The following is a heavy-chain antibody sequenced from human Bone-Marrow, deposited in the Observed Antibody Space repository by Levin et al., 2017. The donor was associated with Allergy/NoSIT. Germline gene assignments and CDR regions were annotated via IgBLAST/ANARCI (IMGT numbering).Heavy chain of an antibody. CDR3: ARDWGSGSYYTFDY. CDR1: GFTFSSYS. D-gene: IGHD3-10*01. V-gene: IGHV3-21*01. CDR2: ISSSSSYI. J-gene: IGHJ4*02. Sequence: GESLKISCAASGFTFSSYSMNWVRQAPGKGLEWVSSISSSSSYIYYADSVKGRFTISRDNAKNSLYLQMNSLRAEDTAVYYCARDWGSGSYYTFDYWGQGTLVTVSS.